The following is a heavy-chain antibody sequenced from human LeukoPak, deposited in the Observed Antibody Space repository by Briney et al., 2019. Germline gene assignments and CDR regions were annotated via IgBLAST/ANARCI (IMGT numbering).Heavy chain of an antibody. Sequence: ASVKVSFKASGGTFSSYAISWVRQAPGQGLEWMGRIIPILGIANYAQKFQGRVTITADKSTSTAYMELSSLRSEDTAVYYCAKSSRPYYYYYYGMDVWGQGTTVTVSS. V-gene: IGHV1-69*04. CDR2: IIPILGIA. D-gene: IGHD2-2*01. CDR3: AKSSRPYYYYYYGMDV. CDR1: GGTFSSYA. J-gene: IGHJ6*02.